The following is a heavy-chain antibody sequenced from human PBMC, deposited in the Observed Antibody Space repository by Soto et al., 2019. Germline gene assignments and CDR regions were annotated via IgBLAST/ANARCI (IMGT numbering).Heavy chain of an antibody. J-gene: IGHJ5*02. CDR3: ARGFFGRRVWFAP. V-gene: IGHV4-59*01. CDR2: IYYTGST. D-gene: IGHD3-16*01. CDR1: GGSMSSSYY. Sequence: SETLSVTCTVSGGSMSSSYYWTWIRQSPGKGLEWIGYIYYTGSTNYNPSLQGRVTISLDTSKNRFSLNVSSVTAADTAVYYCARGFFGRRVWFAPWGQGTLVTVSS.